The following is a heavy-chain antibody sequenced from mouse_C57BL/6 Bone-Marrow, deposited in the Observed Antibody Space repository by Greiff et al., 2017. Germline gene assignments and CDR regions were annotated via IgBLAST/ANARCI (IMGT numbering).Heavy chain of an antibody. CDR2: ISSGGDYI. CDR1: GFTFSSYA. Sequence: EVKLMESGEGLVKPGGSLKLSCAASGFTFSSYAMSWVRQTPEKRLEWVAYISSGGDYIYYADTVKGRFTISRDNARNTLYLQMSSLKSEDTAMYYCTRVYYGSSEAWFAYWGQGTLVTVSA. D-gene: IGHD1-1*01. J-gene: IGHJ3*01. CDR3: TRVYYGSSEAWFAY. V-gene: IGHV5-9-1*02.